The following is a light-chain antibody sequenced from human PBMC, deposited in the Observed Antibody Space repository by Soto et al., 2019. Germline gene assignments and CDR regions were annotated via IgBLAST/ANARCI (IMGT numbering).Light chain of an antibody. Sequence: SYALTQPPSVSVAPGQTARITCGGDKIGSKIVHWYRQRPGQAPVAVVFDASDRPSGIPDRISASRSGDTATLTISRVDAGDEVDYYCQVWASTDEFFVFGSGTKVTVL. V-gene: IGLV3-21*02. CDR1: KIGSKI. CDR2: DAS. J-gene: IGLJ1*01. CDR3: QVWASTDEFFV.